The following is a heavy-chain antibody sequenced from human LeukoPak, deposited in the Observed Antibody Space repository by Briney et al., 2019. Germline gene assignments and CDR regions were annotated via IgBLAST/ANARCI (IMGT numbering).Heavy chain of an antibody. CDR3: AKDLGSGSYAADY. V-gene: IGHV3-30*02. J-gene: IGHJ4*02. D-gene: IGHD1-26*01. CDR1: GFTFRNFG. Sequence: GGSLRLSCAASGFTFRNFGMHWVRQAPGKGLEWVAFIQYDGRDKFYADSAKGRFTISRDNSKNTLYLQTNSLRAEDTALYYCAKDLGSGSYAADYWGQGTLVTVSS. CDR2: IQYDGRDK.